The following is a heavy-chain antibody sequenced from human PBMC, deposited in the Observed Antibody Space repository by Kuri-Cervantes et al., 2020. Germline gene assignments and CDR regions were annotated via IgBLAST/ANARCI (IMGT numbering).Heavy chain of an antibody. V-gene: IGHV1-8*01. J-gene: IGHJ3*02. CDR1: GYTFTSYD. CDR2: MNPNSGNT. Sequence: ASVKVSCKASGYTFTSYDINWVRQATGQGLEWMGWMNPNSGNTGYAQKFQGRVTMTRNTSISTAYMELSSLSSEDTAVYYCAREVYSGSYYGIWGQGTTVNGSS. CDR3: AREVYSGSYYGI. D-gene: IGHD1-26*01.